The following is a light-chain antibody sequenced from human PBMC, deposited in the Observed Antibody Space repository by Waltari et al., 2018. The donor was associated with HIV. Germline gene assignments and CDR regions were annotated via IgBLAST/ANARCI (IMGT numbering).Light chain of an antibody. Sequence: QSALTQPASVSGSPGQSITISCTGTSSDVGSYNLISWYQQHPGQAPKLMIYEGSKRPSGVSNRFSGSKSGSTASLTISGLQAEDEAGYYCCSYAGSSPVLFGGGTKLTVL. CDR3: CSYAGSSPVL. CDR1: SSDVGSYNL. V-gene: IGLV2-23*01. CDR2: EGS. J-gene: IGLJ2*01.